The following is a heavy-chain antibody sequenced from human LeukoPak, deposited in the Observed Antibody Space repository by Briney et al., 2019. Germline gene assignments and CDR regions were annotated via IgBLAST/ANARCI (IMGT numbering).Heavy chain of an antibody. J-gene: IGHJ4*02. CDR1: GFTFSSYA. V-gene: IGHV3-74*01. D-gene: IGHD2-15*01. CDR2: ISTDGSRP. Sequence: GGSLRLSCAASGFTFSSYAMSWVRQAPGKGLVWVSGISTDGSRPRYADSVNGRFTISRDNAKNTLYLQMNSLRAEDTAVYFCVRDGQGSTPLDYWGQGTLVTVSS. CDR3: VRDGQGSTPLDY.